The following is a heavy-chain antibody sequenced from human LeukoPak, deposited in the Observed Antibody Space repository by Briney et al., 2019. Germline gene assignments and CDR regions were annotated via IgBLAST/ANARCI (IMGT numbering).Heavy chain of an antibody. V-gene: IGHV1-46*01. CDR2: INPSGGST. D-gene: IGHD5-18*01. J-gene: IGHJ4*02. CDR3: ASPGGVTAMVMRY. Sequence: ASVKVSCKGSGYTFTSYDINWVRQAPGQGLEWMGIINPSGGSTSYAQKFQGRVTMTRDMSTSTVCMELSSLRSEDTAVYYCASPGGVTAMVMRYWGQGTLVTVSS. CDR1: GYTFTSYD.